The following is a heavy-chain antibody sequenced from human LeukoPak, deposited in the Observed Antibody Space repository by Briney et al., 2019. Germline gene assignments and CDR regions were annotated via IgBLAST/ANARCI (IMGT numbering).Heavy chain of an antibody. Sequence: AGGSLRLSCAASGFTFSSYAMSWVRQAPGKGLEWVSAISGSGGSTYYADSVKGRFTISRDNSKNTLYLQMNSLRAEDTAVYYCARDESLLRLGTPTSWGQGTLVTVSS. CDR1: GFTFSSYA. CDR2: ISGSGGST. D-gene: IGHD3-16*01. V-gene: IGHV3-23*01. CDR3: ARDESLLRLGTPTS. J-gene: IGHJ5*02.